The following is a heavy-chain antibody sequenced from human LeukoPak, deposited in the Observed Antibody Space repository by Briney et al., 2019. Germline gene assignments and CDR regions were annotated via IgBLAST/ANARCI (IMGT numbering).Heavy chain of an antibody. CDR1: GFTFSNAW. CDR3: TTVEWELRGLDY. CDR2: IKSKTDGGTT. Sequence: GRSLRLSCAASGFTFSNAWMSWVRQAPGKGLEWVGRIKSKTDGGTTDYAAPVKGRFTISRDDSKNTLYLQMNSLKTEDTAVYYCTTVEWELRGLDYWGQGTLVTVSS. D-gene: IGHD1-26*01. V-gene: IGHV3-15*01. J-gene: IGHJ4*02.